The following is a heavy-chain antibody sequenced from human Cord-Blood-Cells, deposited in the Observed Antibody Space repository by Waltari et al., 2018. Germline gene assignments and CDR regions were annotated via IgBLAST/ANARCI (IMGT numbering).Heavy chain of an antibody. CDR1: GESVSGYY. Sequence: VQLQQWGAVLMKPSETLSLTCVVYGESVSGYYGSWIRQPPGKGLEWIGEINHSGSTNYNPSLKSRVTISVDTSKNQFSLKLSSVTAADTAVYYCARRSHSSSSWFDPWGQGTLVTVSS. V-gene: IGHV4-34*01. CDR3: ARRSHSSSSWFDP. CDR2: INHSGST. J-gene: IGHJ5*02. D-gene: IGHD6-6*01.